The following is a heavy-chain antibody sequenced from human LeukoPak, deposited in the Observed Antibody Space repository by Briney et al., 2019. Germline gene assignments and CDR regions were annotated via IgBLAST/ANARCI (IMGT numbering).Heavy chain of an antibody. Sequence: SETLSLTCTVTDGPISDWYWSWIRQSPGKGLEWIAYFYYSGTSRYNPSLKGRVTVSGDTSKNQLSLKVTSVTAADTAVYYCARHYYGDVYYFDFWGQGTLVTVSS. J-gene: IGHJ4*02. CDR2: FYYSGTS. CDR3: ARHYYGDVYYFDF. V-gene: IGHV4-59*08. CDR1: DGPISDWY. D-gene: IGHD4-17*01.